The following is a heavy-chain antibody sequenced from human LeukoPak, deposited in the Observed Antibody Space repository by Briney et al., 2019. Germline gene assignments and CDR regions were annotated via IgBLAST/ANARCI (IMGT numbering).Heavy chain of an antibody. CDR3: AKNYYGSGSFEGWFDP. Sequence: GESLKISCKGSGYRFTNYWIGWVRQMPGKGLEWMGIIYPGDSDTRYSPSFQGQVTISADKSISTAYLQWSSLKASDTAMYYCAKNYYGSGSFEGWFDPWGQGTLVTVSS. V-gene: IGHV5-51*01. D-gene: IGHD3-10*01. CDR1: GYRFTNYW. J-gene: IGHJ5*02. CDR2: IYPGDSDT.